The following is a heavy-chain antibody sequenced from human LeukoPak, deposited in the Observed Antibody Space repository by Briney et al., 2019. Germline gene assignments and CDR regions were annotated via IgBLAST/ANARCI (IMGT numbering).Heavy chain of an antibody. Sequence: SETLSLTCTVSGGSISSSSYYWGWIRQPPGKGLEWIGSIYYSGSTYYNPSLKSRVTISVDTSKNQFSLKLSSVTAADTAVYYCAREGNRFNLRSPFDYWGQGTLVTVSS. J-gene: IGHJ4*02. V-gene: IGHV4-39*07. CDR3: AREGNRFNLRSPFDY. CDR2: IYYSGST. D-gene: IGHD5-24*01. CDR1: GGSISSSSYY.